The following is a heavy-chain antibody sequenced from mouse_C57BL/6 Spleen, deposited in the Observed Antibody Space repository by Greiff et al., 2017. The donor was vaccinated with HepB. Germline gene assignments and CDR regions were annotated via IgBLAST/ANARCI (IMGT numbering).Heavy chain of an antibody. D-gene: IGHD1-1*01. CDR2: IYPGDGDT. CDR3: AKFSDYYGSSYDYYAMDY. J-gene: IGHJ4*01. V-gene: IGHV1-80*01. Sequence: VQLQQSGAELVKPGASVKISCKASGYAFSSYWMNWVKQRPGKGLEWIGQIYPGDGDTNYNGKFKGKATLTADKSSSTAYMQLSSLTSEDSAVYFCAKFSDYYGSSYDYYAMDYWGQGTSVTVSS. CDR1: GYAFSSYW.